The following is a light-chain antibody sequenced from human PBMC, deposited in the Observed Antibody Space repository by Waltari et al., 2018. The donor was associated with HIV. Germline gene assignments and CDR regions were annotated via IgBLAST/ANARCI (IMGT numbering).Light chain of an antibody. CDR2: DAS. V-gene: IGKV3-11*01. CDR3: QQRSNWPPIT. J-gene: IGKJ4*01. Sequence: EIVLTQSPATLSLSPVERATLSCRASQSVSNSLIWYQQKPGQAPRLLIYDASNRATGVPARFSGSGSGTDFTLTISSLEPEDFAVYYCQQRSNWPPITFGGGTKVEIK. CDR1: QSVSNS.